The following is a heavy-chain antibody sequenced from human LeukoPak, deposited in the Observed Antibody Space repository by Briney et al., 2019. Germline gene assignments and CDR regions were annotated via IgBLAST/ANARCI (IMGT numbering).Heavy chain of an antibody. CDR2: INPNCGGT. CDR3: ARKSAARRTSEFDY. CDR1: GYSFTGYY. J-gene: IGHJ4*02. Sequence: ASVKVSCKASGYSFTGYYMHWVRQAPGQGLEWMGWINPNCGGTNYAQKFQGRVTMTRDTSISTAYMELSSLGSDDTAVFYCARKSAARRTSEFDYWGQGTPVTVSS. D-gene: IGHD6-6*01. V-gene: IGHV1-2*02.